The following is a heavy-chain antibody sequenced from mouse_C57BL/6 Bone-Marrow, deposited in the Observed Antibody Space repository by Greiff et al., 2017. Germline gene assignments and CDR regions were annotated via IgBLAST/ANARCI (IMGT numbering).Heavy chain of an antibody. J-gene: IGHJ1*03. CDR3: ARGRYWYFDV. CDR2: INPGSGGT. V-gene: IGHV1-54*01. Sequence: QVHVKQSGAELVRPGTSVKVSCKASGYAFTNYLIEWVKQRPGQGLEWIGVINPGSGGTNYNEKFKGQATLTADKSSSTAYMQLSSLTSEDSADYFCARGRYWYFDVWGTGTTVTVSS. CDR1: GYAFTNYL.